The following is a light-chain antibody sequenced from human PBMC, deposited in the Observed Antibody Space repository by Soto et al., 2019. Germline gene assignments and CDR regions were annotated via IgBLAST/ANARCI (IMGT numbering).Light chain of an antibody. CDR2: DAS. CDR3: QQYDNIPLT. J-gene: IGKJ4*01. V-gene: IGKV1-33*01. Sequence: DIQMTQSPSSLSASVGDRVTITCQASQDIKNYLNWYQQKSGKAPKLLIYDASDLETGVPSRFSGSGYGTDFTFSINSLQPEDIATYYCQQYDNIPLTFGGGTKVEIK. CDR1: QDIKNY.